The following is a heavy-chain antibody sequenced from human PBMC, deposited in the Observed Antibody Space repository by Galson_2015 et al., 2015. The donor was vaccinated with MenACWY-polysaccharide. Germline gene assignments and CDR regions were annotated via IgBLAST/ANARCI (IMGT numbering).Heavy chain of an antibody. CDR1: GYTFSSYD. V-gene: IGHV1-8*01. Sequence: SVKVSCKASGYTFSSYDINWVRQATGQRLEWMGWMNPNSGNTGYAQKFQGRVTMTRNTSISTAYMELGSLRSDDTAVYYRARDCTKDVRGSGRFYYGGQGTLVTVSS. D-gene: IGHD3-10*01. CDR2: MNPNSGNT. J-gene: IGHJ4*02. CDR3: ARDCTKDVRGSGRFYY.